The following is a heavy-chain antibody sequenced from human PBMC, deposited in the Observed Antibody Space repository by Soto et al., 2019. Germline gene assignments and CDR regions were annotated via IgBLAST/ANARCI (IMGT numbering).Heavy chain of an antibody. CDR2: MNPNSGNP. D-gene: IGHD6-13*01. CDR3: ASHRSGWYEGWFDP. J-gene: IGHJ5*02. CDR1: GYTFTSYD. V-gene: IGHV1-8*01. Sequence: QVQLVQSGAEVKKPGASVKVSCKASGYTFTSYDINWVRQATGQGLEWMGWMNPNSGNPGYAQKFQGRVTRPRHTSVSTAYMGLRSGRYEDTAVYYCASHRSGWYEGWFDPWAQGTRVTFSS.